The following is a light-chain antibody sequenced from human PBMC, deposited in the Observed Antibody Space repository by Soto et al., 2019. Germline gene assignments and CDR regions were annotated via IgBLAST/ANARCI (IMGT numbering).Light chain of an antibody. J-gene: IGLJ1*01. CDR3: VSYTTSTSYV. Sequence: QSALTQPASVSGSPGQSITISCTGTSSDVGGYIYVYWYQQHPGKAHKLMIYDVNNRPSGVSNRFSGSKSGNTASLTISGLHTEDEADYYCVSYTTSTSYVFGSGTTLTVL. CDR2: DVN. V-gene: IGLV2-14*03. CDR1: SSDVGGYIY.